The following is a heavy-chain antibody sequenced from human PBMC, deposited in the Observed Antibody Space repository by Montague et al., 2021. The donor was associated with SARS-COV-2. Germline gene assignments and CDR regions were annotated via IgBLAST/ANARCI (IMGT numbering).Heavy chain of an antibody. V-gene: IGHV6-1*01. D-gene: IGHD1-1*01. CDR1: GDSVSSNSAT. J-gene: IGHJ6*02. Sequence: CAISGDSVSSNSATWDWVRQDPSRALEWLGRPYYRSKWYNDYAVSVRGRVTINPDTSKNQFSLQLNSVTPEDTAIYYCTSGREGNYNVMDVWGQGTTVTASS. CDR3: TSGREGNYNVMDV. CDR2: PYYRSKWYN.